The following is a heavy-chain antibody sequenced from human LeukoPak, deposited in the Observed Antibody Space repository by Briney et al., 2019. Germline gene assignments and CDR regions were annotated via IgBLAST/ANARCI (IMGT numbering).Heavy chain of an antibody. V-gene: IGHV3-33*01. Sequence: PGRSLRLSGAASGFTFSSYGMHWVRQAPGKGLEWVAVIWYDGSNKYYADSVKGRFTISRDNSKNTLYLQMNSLRAEDTAVYYCARDWGLLRYADYWGQGTLVTVSS. D-gene: IGHD3-16*01. CDR1: GFTFSSYG. CDR2: IWYDGSNK. CDR3: ARDWGLLRYADY. J-gene: IGHJ4*02.